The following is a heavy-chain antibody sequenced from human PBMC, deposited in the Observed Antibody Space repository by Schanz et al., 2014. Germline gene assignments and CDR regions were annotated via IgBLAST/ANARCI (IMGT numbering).Heavy chain of an antibody. D-gene: IGHD6-6*01. V-gene: IGHV1-46*01. Sequence: QVQLVQSWAEVKGPGASVKVSCKASGYSFTPFPIHWVRQAPGQGLEWMGMINPSGGSTTYAQKFQGRVTMTADTSTSTAYMDLRSRRSDDTAVYYCARDQSPYANSSDVRYFDYWGQGPLVTVSS. J-gene: IGHJ4*02. CDR2: INPSGGST. CDR1: GYSFTPFP. CDR3: ARDQSPYANSSDVRYFDY.